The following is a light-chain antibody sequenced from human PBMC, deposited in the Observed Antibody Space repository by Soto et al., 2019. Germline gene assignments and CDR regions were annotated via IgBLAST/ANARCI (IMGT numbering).Light chain of an antibody. Sequence: EIVLTQSPGTLSLSPGEGATLSCRASQSISNNFLAWYQHKPGQAPRLLMHGAFNRASGIPDRFSGSASGTDFTLTISRLKPEDFAVYYCQQYNTAPMTFGGGTKVEIK. J-gene: IGKJ4*01. CDR2: GAF. CDR3: QQYNTAPMT. V-gene: IGKV3-20*01. CDR1: QSISNNF.